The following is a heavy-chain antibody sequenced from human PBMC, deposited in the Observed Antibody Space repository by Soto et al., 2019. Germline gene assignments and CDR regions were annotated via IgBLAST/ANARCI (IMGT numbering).Heavy chain of an antibody. J-gene: IGHJ6*02. CDR2: ISAYNGNT. Sequence: ASVKVSCKASGYTFTSYGISWVRQAPGQGLEWMGWISAYNGNTNYAQKLQGRVTMTTDTSTSTAYMELRSLRSDDTAVYYCARYIAEIYYYYGMDVWGQGTTVTVSS. D-gene: IGHD5-12*01. CDR3: ARYIAEIYYYYGMDV. CDR1: GYTFTSYG. V-gene: IGHV1-18*01.